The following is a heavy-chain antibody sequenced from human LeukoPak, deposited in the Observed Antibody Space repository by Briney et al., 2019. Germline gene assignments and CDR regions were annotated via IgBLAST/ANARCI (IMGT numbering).Heavy chain of an antibody. V-gene: IGHV4-59*11. CDR3: ARSSSTPI. D-gene: IGHD3-10*01. J-gene: IGHJ3*02. Sequence: PSETLSLTCTVSGGSISSHYWSWIRQPPGKGLEWIGYIYYSGSTNYNPSLKSRVTISVDTSKNQFSLKLSSVTAADTAVYYCARSSSTPIWGQGQWSPSLQ. CDR2: IYYSGST. CDR1: GGSISSHY.